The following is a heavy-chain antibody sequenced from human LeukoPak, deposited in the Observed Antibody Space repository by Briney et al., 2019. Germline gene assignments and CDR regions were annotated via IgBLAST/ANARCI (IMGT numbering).Heavy chain of an antibody. V-gene: IGHV4-34*01. CDR2: INHSGST. Sequence: SETLSLTCTVSGGSISSYYWNWIRQSPGKGLEWIGEINHSGSTNYNPSLKSRVTISVDTSKNQFSLKLSSVTAADTAVYYCARAGPPDYCSSTSCHIGFWGQGTLVTVSS. CDR3: ARAGPPDYCSSTSCHIGF. CDR1: GGSISSYY. J-gene: IGHJ4*02. D-gene: IGHD2-2*02.